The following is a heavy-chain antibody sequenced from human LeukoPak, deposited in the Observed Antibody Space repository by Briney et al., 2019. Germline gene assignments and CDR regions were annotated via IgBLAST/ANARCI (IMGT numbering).Heavy chain of an antibody. J-gene: IGHJ4*02. CDR3: ARVGARQILEY. D-gene: IGHD4-17*01. V-gene: IGHV3-7*01. Sequence: GGSLRLSCAASEFTFSSHWMSWVRQAPGKGLEWVANIKQDGGEKYYLDSVKGRFTVSRDNAKNSLYLQMSSLRAEDTAVYYCARVGARQILEYWGQGTLVTVSS. CDR2: IKQDGGEK. CDR1: EFTFSSHW.